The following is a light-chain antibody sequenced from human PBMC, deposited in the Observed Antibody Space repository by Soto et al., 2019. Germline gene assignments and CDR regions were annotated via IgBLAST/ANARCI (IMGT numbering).Light chain of an antibody. V-gene: IGKV1-5*03. Sequence: DIQMTQSPSSLSASVGDRVTITCRASQSVSSWLAWYQQKPGKAPKLLIYKASTLESGVPSRFSGSGSGTDFTLTISGLQPDDFAIYYCQQYNSYRAFGQGTKVDIK. J-gene: IGKJ1*01. CDR3: QQYNSYRA. CDR1: QSVSSW. CDR2: KAS.